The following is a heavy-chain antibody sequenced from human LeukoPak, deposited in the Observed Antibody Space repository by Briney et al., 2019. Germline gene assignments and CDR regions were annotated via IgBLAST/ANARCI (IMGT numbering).Heavy chain of an antibody. CDR1: GYTLTELS. V-gene: IGHV1-24*01. J-gene: IGHJ6*02. Sequence: ASVKVSCKVSGYTLTELSMHRVRQAPGKGLEWMGGFDPEDGETIYAQKFQGRVTMTEDTSTDTAYKELSSLRSEDTAVYYCATNTVTTIRNYYYYGMDVWGQGTTVTVSS. D-gene: IGHD4-17*01. CDR2: FDPEDGET. CDR3: ATNTVTTIRNYYYYGMDV.